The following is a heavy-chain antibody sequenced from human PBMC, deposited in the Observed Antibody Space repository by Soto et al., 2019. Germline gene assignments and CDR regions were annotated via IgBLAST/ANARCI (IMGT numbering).Heavy chain of an antibody. J-gene: IGHJ6*02. CDR1: GGSISSYY. CDR2: IYYSGST. V-gene: IGHV4-59*01. Sequence: SETLSLTCTVSGGSISSYYWSWIRQPPGKGLEWIGYIYYSGSTNYNPSLKSRVTISVDTSKSQFSLKLSSVTAADTAVYYCARGGLRPQYGMDVWGQGTTVTVSS. CDR3: ARGGLRPQYGMDV. D-gene: IGHD4-17*01.